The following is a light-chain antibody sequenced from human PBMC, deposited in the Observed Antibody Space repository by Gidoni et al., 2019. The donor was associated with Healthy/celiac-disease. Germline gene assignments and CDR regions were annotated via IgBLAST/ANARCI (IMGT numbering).Light chain of an antibody. J-gene: IGKJ1*01. V-gene: IGKV1-8*01. CDR1: QGISSY. CDR2: AAS. CDR3: QQYYSYPRT. Sequence: IRMTQSPSSFSASTGDRVTITCRASQGISSYLAWYQQKPGKAPKLLIYAASTLQSGVPSRFSGSGSGTDFTLTISCLQSEDFATYYCQQYYSYPRTFGQGTKVEI.